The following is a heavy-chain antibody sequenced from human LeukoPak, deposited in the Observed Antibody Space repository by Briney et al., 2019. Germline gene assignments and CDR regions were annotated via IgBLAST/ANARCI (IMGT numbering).Heavy chain of an antibody. CDR1: AYTFSSYD. CDR2: MNPNSGHT. J-gene: IGHJ4*02. Sequence: ASVKVSCKSSAYTFSSYDIIWVRQASGQGLEWMGWMNPNSGHTGYAQKFQGRVTMTRSTSISTAYMELTSLTSEDSAVYYCARSIVGVRKRNDYWGQRTLVTVSS. V-gene: IGHV1-8*01. D-gene: IGHD1-26*01. CDR3: ARSIVGVRKRNDY.